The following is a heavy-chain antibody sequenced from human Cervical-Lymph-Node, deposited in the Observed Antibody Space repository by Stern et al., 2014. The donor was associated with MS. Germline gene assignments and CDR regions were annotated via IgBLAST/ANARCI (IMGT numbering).Heavy chain of an antibody. Sequence: EVQLEESGGGLVQTGGSLRLSCAASGFAFSRFWMHWVRQAPGKGLVWVSRINGDGTTTTYADSVKGRMTISKDNAKNMLYLQMDSLSAEDTAVYFCARASAPYGMDVWGPGTTVTVSS. CDR3: ARASAPYGMDV. V-gene: IGHV3-74*03. CDR1: GFAFSRFW. D-gene: IGHD2-2*01. J-gene: IGHJ6*02. CDR2: INGDGTTT.